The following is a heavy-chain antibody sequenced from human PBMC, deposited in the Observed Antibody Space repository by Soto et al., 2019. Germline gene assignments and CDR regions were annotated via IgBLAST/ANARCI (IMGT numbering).Heavy chain of an antibody. CDR3: ARGGGYYFSSGHYHLLRTDF. J-gene: IGHJ4*02. CDR1: GYTFTSYD. Sequence: ASVKVSCKASGYTFTSYDINWVRQATGQGLEWMGWMNPNSGNTGYAQKFQGRVTMTRHTSITTAYMELSSLTSEDTAVYYCARGGGYYFSSGHYHLLRTDFSGQGTLVPGSS. CDR2: MNPNSGNT. V-gene: IGHV1-8*01. D-gene: IGHD3-22*01.